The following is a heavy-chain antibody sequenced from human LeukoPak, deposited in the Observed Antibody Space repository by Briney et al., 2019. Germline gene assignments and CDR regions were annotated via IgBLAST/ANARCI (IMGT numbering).Heavy chain of an antibody. Sequence: GGSLRLSRAASGFTFSSYEMNWVRQAPGKGLEWVSYISSSGSTIYYADSVKGRFTISRDNAKNSLYPQMNSLRADDTAVYYCARLRSKYWFDPWGQGTLVTVSS. J-gene: IGHJ5*02. CDR1: GFTFSSYE. D-gene: IGHD4-11*01. V-gene: IGHV3-48*03. CDR3: ARLRSKYWFDP. CDR2: ISSSGSTI.